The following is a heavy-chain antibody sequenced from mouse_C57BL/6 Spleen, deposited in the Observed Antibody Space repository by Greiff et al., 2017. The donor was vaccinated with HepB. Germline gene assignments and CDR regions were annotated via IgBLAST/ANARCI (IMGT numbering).Heavy chain of an antibody. D-gene: IGHD1-1*01. J-gene: IGHJ4*01. CDR2: ISSGGDYI. Sequence: EVQLVESGEGLVKPGGSLKLSCAASGFTFSSYAMSWVRQTPEKRLEWVAYISSGGDYIYYADTVKGRFTISRDNARNTLYLQMSSLKSEDTAMYYCTRTPYYYGSSYYAMDYWGQGTSVTVSS. CDR1: GFTFSSYA. V-gene: IGHV5-9-1*02. CDR3: TRTPYYYGSSYYAMDY.